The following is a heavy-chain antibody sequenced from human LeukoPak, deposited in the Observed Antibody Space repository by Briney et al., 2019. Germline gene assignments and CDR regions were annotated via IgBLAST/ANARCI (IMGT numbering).Heavy chain of an antibody. V-gene: IGHV3-23*01. Sequence: GGSLRLSCAASGFTFSSYAMSWVRQAPGKGLEWVSAISGSGTTTYYADSVKGRFTISRDNSKNTLYLQMNSLRAEDTAVYYCAKAQIAAAEIAWFDPWGQGTLVTVSS. CDR2: ISGSGTTT. CDR1: GFTFSSYA. CDR3: AKAQIAAAEIAWFDP. D-gene: IGHD6-13*01. J-gene: IGHJ5*02.